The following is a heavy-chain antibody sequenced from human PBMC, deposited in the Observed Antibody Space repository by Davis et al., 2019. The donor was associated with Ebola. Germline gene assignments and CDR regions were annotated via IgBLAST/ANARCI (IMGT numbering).Heavy chain of an antibody. J-gene: IGHJ4*02. D-gene: IGHD3-16*02. CDR2: MNPYSGNT. CDR3: AREVKRATQGSFFDY. Sequence: ASVKVSCKASGYTFMNYDIAWVRQAPAQALXLFCSMNPYSGNTGYAQKFQGRVIMTRNTSINTAYMEVSSLTSEDSAMYYCAREVKRATQGSFFDYWGQGILVTVSS. V-gene: IGHV1-8*01. CDR1: GYTFMNYD.